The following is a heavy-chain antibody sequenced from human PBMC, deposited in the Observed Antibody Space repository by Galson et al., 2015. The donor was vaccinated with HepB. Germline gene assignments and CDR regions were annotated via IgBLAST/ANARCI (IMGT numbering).Heavy chain of an antibody. J-gene: IGHJ6*02. CDR1: GFTFSSYG. Sequence: SLRLSCAASGFTFSSYGMHWVRQAPGKGLEWVAVIWYDGSNKYYADSVKGRFTISRDNSKNTLYLQMNSLRAEDTAVYYCAREDASGYYYGMDVWGQGTTVTVPS. CDR3: AREDASGYYYGMDV. V-gene: IGHV3-33*01. CDR2: IWYDGSNK.